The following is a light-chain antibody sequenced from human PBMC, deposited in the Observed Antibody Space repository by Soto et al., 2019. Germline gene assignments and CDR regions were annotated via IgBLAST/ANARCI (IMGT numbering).Light chain of an antibody. V-gene: IGKV3-11*01. Sequence: EIVLTQSPATLSLSPGERATLSCRASQSVSSYLAWYQQKPGQAPRLLIYDTSNRAAGIPGRFSGSGSGTDFTPTISSLEPEDFAGYYCQQRTNWPPFTFGQGTKLEI. J-gene: IGKJ2*01. CDR2: DTS. CDR3: QQRTNWPPFT. CDR1: QSVSSY.